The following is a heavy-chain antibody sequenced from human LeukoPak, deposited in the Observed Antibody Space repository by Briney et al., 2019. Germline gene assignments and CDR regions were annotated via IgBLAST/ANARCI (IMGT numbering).Heavy chain of an antibody. Sequence: ASVKVSCKASGYTFTSYYMHWVRQAPGQGLEWMGIINPSGGSTSYAQKFQGRVTITADESTSTAYMELSSLRSEDTAVYYCARGWELLPHGFQHWGQGTLVTVSS. V-gene: IGHV1-46*01. CDR1: GYTFTSYY. CDR2: INPSGGST. J-gene: IGHJ1*01. D-gene: IGHD1-26*01. CDR3: ARGWELLPHGFQH.